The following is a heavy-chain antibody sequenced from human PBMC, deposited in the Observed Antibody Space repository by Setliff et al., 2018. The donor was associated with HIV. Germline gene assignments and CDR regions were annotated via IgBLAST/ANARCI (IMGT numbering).Heavy chain of an antibody. V-gene: IGHV7-4-1*02. Sequence: ASVKVSCKASGYTFTSYGMNWVRQAPGQGLEWMGRINTYTGNPTYAQDFTGRFVFSLDTSVSTADLQISSLKAEDIAVYYCARDGYYYDSSGHLAYYFDYWGQGTLVTVSS. D-gene: IGHD3-22*01. CDR3: ARDGYYYDSSGHLAYYFDY. CDR2: INTYTGNP. J-gene: IGHJ4*02. CDR1: GYTFTSYG.